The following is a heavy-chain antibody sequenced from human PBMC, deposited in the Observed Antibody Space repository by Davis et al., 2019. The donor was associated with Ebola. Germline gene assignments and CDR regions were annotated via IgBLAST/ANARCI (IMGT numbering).Heavy chain of an antibody. V-gene: IGHV7-4-1*02. D-gene: IGHD5-12*01. CDR1: GYTFTTLP. CDR2: INTNTGDP. J-gene: IGHJ4*02. Sequence: AASVKVSCKASGYTFTTLPVIWVRQAPGQGLEWMGWINTNTGDPTYAQGVTGRFVFSVDTSVSTAYLQISSLKAEDTAVYYCASSKWLRCFDYWGQGTLVTVSS. CDR3: ASSKWLRCFDY.